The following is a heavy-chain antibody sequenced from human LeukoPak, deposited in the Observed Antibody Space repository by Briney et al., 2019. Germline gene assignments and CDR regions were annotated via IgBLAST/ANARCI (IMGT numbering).Heavy chain of an antibody. J-gene: IGHJ4*02. CDR1: GYSFTNHW. V-gene: IGHV5-51*01. CDR3: GRVSYSGYELDY. D-gene: IGHD5-12*01. CDR2: ISPSDSDT. Sequence: GESLKISCKGSGYSFTNHWIGWVRQMPGQGLEWMGIISPSDSDTRPSPSFQGQVTISVDKSISTAYLQWSSLRASDTAMYYCGRVSYSGYELDYWGQGTLVTVSS.